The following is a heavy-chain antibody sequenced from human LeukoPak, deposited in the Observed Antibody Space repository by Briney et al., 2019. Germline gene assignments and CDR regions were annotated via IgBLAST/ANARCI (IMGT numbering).Heavy chain of an antibody. CDR2: ISGSDGST. J-gene: IGHJ4*02. D-gene: IGHD2-2*01. CDR1: GFTFSSYA. CDR3: AKDDCSSTSCSFDY. Sequence: GGSLRLSCTASGFTFSSYAMSWVRQAPGKGLEWVSSISGSDGSTYYADSVKGRFTISRDNSKNTLYLQMNSLRAEDTAVYYCAKDDCSSTSCSFDYWGQGTLVTVSS. V-gene: IGHV3-23*01.